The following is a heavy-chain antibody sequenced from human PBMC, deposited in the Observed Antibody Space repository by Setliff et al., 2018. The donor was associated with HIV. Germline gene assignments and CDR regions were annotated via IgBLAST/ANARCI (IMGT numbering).Heavy chain of an antibody. CDR2: IYYSGTT. J-gene: IGHJ3*02. CDR1: GGSISNSDYY. V-gene: IGHV4-39*01. Sequence: PSETLSLTCTISGGSISNSDYYWGWIRRPPGKGLEWISSIYYSGTTYYNASLKSRVTMSVDTSKNQFFLKLNSVTAADTAVYYCARRGGIAVAGRGVTRGFDIWGQGTSVTVSS. CDR3: ARRGGIAVAGRGVTRGFDI. D-gene: IGHD6-19*01.